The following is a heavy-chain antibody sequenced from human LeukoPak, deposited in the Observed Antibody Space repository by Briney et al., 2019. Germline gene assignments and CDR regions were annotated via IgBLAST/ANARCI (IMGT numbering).Heavy chain of an antibody. Sequence: GGSLRLSCAASGFTFSSYAMHWVRQAPGKGLEWVAVISYDGSNKYYADSVKGRFTISRDNSKNTLYLQMNSLRAEDTAVYYCARVGSSSEKQAYYYYYMDVWGKGTTVTVSS. J-gene: IGHJ6*03. V-gene: IGHV3-30-3*01. D-gene: IGHD6-6*01. CDR1: GFTFSSYA. CDR3: ARVGSSSEKQAYYYYYMDV. CDR2: ISYDGSNK.